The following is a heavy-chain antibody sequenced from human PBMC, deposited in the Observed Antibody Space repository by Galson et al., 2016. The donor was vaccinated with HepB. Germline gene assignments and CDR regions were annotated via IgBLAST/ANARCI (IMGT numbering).Heavy chain of an antibody. CDR3: AKDNSGSYIDD. V-gene: IGHV4-61*01. CDR1: GASFSSDRHY. J-gene: IGHJ4*02. CDR2: FHHSGTT. Sequence: SETLSLTCTVSGASFSSDRHYWSWIRQPPGKGPEWIGFFHHSGTTNYNASLKSRVTISLDASKNQFSLKLTSVTAADTAVYYCAKDNSGSYIDDWGQGILVTVSS. D-gene: IGHD1-26*01.